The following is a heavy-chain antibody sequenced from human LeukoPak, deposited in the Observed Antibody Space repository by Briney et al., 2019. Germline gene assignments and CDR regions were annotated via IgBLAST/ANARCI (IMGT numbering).Heavy chain of an antibody. CDR2: ISSSGSYI. CDR3: ARDPTTMIVRGAFDI. V-gene: IGHV3-21*01. D-gene: IGHD3-22*01. J-gene: IGHJ3*02. CDR1: GFTFSSYS. Sequence: GGSLRLSWAASGFTFSSYSMNWVRQAPGKGLEWVSSISSSGSYIYYADSVKGRFTISRDNAKNSLYLQMNSLRAEDTAVYYCARDPTTMIVRGAFDIWGQGTMVTVSS.